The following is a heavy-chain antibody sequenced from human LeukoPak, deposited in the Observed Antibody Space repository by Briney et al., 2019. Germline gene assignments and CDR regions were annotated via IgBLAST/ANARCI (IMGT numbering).Heavy chain of an antibody. CDR2: INPSGGST. D-gene: IGHD3-10*01. V-gene: IGHV1-46*01. Sequence: ASVKVSCKASGYTFTSYYMHWVRQAPGQGLEWMGIINPSGGSTSYAQKFQGRVTMTRDTSTSTVYMELSSLRSEDTAVYYCARGIRTVTMVRGILLNWFDPWGQGTLVTVSS. CDR3: ARGIRTVTMVRGILLNWFDP. CDR1: GYTFTSYY. J-gene: IGHJ5*02.